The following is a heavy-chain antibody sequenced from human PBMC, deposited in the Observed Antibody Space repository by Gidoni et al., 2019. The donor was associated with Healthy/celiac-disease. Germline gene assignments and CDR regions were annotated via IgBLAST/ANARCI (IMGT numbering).Heavy chain of an antibody. J-gene: IGHJ3*02. CDR1: GGTFSSYA. CDR2: IIPIFGTA. Sequence: QVQLVQSGAEVKKPGSSVKVSCKASGGTFSSYASSWVRQAPGQGLEWMGGIIPIFGTANYAQKFQGRVTITADKSTSTAYMELSSLRSEDTAVYYCAQDIVVVPAAIGPPDDAFDIWGQGTMVTVSS. D-gene: IGHD2-2*02. V-gene: IGHV1-69*06. CDR3: AQDIVVVPAAIGPPDDAFDI.